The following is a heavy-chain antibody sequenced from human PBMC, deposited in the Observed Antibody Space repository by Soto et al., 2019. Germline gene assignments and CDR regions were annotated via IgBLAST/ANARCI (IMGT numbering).Heavy chain of an antibody. D-gene: IGHD2-21*01. CDR1: GGSISSYY. Sequence: SETLSLTCTVSGGSISSYYWSWIRQPPGKGLEWIGYIYYSGSTNYNPSLKSRVTISVDTSKNQFSLKLSSVTAADTAGYDCARDGEDYYYYMDVWGKGTTVTVSS. V-gene: IGHV4-59*01. J-gene: IGHJ6*03. CDR2: IYYSGST. CDR3: ARDGEDYYYYMDV.